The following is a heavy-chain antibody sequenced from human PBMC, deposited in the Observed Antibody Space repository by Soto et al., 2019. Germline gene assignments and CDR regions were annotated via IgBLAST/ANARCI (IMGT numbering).Heavy chain of an antibody. D-gene: IGHD6-19*01. CDR1: GYTFTGNY. V-gene: IGHV1-2*02. J-gene: IGHJ5*02. Sequence: APVEVTCKSSGYTFTGNYMHWVRQAPGQGLEGMGWINPNSGGTNYAQKFQGRVTMTRDTSISTAYMELSRLRSDDTAVYYCARIPGIAVAGTGWFDPWGQGTLVTVSS. CDR2: INPNSGGT. CDR3: ARIPGIAVAGTGWFDP.